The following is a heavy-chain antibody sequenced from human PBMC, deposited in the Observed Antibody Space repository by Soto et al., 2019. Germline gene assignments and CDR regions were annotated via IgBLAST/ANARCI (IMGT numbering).Heavy chain of an antibody. CDR3: ARVRYDYYYYYYMDV. CDR2: INSDGSST. D-gene: IGHD1-1*01. V-gene: IGHV3-74*01. CDR1: GFTFSSYW. Sequence: PGGSLRLSCAASGFTFSSYWMHWVRQAPGKGLVWVSRINSDGSSTSYADSVKGRFTISRDNAKNTLYLQMNSLRAEDTAVYYCARVRYDYYYYYYMDVWGKGTTVTVSS. J-gene: IGHJ6*03.